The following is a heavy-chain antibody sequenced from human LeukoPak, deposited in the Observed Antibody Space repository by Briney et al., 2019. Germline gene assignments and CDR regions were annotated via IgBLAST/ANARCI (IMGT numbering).Heavy chain of an antibody. CDR3: AKWAHYGGYDY. D-gene: IGHD5-12*01. J-gene: IGHJ4*02. CDR1: GFTFSSYG. CDR2: ISYDGSNK. V-gene: IGHV3-30*18. Sequence: RSLRLSCAASGFTFSSYGMHWVRQAPGKGLEWVAVISYDGSNKYYADSVKGRFTISRDNSKNTLYLQMNSLRAEDTAVYYCAKWAHYGGYDYWGQGTLVTVSS.